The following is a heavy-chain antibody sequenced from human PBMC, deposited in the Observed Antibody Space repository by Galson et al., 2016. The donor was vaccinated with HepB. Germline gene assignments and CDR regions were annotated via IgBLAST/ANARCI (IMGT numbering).Heavy chain of an antibody. Sequence: SLRLSCAASGFTFSTYWMYWVRQAPGKGLEWVAAIKTDGSDKYYADSVKGRCTISRDNADNSLYLQINNLRNEDTAVYYCARYGGNSVYYYGMDVWGQGTTVTVS. CDR2: IKTDGSDK. CDR3: ARYGGNSVYYYGMDV. J-gene: IGHJ6*02. V-gene: IGHV3-7*03. CDR1: GFTFSTYW. D-gene: IGHD4-23*01.